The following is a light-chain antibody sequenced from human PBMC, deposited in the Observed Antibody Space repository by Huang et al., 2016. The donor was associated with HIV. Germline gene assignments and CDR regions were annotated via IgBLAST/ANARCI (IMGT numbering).Light chain of an antibody. CDR1: RDISTF. CDR2: AAS. CDR3: QKYDSAPRT. J-gene: IGKJ1*01. Sequence: MTQSPPSLSVSIGDRVTLTCRASRDISTFLAWYQQKPGKPPRLLIYAASILHSCVPSLCSVVGSGTNFTLTVSSLQPEDVANYYCQKYDSAPRTFGQGTKLEL. V-gene: IGKV1-27*01.